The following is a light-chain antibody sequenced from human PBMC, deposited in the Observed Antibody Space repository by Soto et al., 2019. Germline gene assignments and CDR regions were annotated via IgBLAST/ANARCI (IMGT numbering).Light chain of an antibody. CDR1: QSVRGY. CDR3: QQRSNWPPT. CDR2: DAS. V-gene: IGKV3-11*01. J-gene: IGKJ1*01. Sequence: IVLTQSPATLSLSPVERSTLSCRASQSVRGYLAWYQQKPGQAPRLLMYDASNRATGIPARFSSSGSGTDFTLTISSLEPEDFAVYYCQQRSNWPPTFGQGTKVDI.